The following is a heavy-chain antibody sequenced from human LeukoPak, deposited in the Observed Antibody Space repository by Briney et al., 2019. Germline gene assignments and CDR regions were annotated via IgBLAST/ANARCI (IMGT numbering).Heavy chain of an antibody. CDR1: RFTFSSYS. Sequence: PGGSLRLSCAASRFTFSSYSMNWVRQAPGKGLEWVSSISSSSSYIYYADSVKGRFTISRDNAKNSLYLQMNSLRAEDTAVYYCARGNYDFWSGYYWGNYYYYYMDVWGKGTTVTVSS. V-gene: IGHV3-21*01. CDR2: ISSSSSYI. D-gene: IGHD3-3*01. J-gene: IGHJ6*03. CDR3: ARGNYDFWSGYYWGNYYYYYMDV.